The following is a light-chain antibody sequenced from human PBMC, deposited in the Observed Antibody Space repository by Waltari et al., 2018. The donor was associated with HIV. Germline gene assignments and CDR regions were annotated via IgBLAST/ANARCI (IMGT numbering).Light chain of an antibody. V-gene: IGLV2-14*01. Sequence: QSALTQPASVSGSPGQSITISCPGTSSDVGAYTYVSWYQQHPGKAPKLIIYDVSNRPSGVSNRFSGSKSGNTASLTISGLQTEDEADYYCSSYTSSSTRVFGTGTKVTVL. CDR3: SSYTSSSTRV. CDR1: SSDVGAYTY. J-gene: IGLJ1*01. CDR2: DVS.